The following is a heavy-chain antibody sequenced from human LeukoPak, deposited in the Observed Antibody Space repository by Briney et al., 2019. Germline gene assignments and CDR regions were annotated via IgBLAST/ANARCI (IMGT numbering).Heavy chain of an antibody. D-gene: IGHD3-22*01. V-gene: IGHV1-24*01. J-gene: IGHJ4*02. CDR2: FDPEDGET. CDR3: ATDLSGYYFYFDY. CDR1: GYTLTELS. Sequence: ASVKVSCKVSGYTLTELSMHWVRQAPGKGLGWMGGFDPEDGETIYAQKFQGRVTMTEDTSTDTAYMELSSLRSVDTAVYYCATDLSGYYFYFDYWGQGTLATVSS.